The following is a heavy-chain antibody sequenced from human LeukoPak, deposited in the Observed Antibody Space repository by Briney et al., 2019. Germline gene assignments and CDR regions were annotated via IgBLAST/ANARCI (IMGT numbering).Heavy chain of an antibody. Sequence: SETLSLTCTVSGGSISSGSYYWSWIRQPPGKGLEWTGYIYYSGSTNYNPSLKSRVTISVDTSKNQFSLKLSSVTAADTAVYYCASGGYDSSGMDVWGKGTTVTISS. J-gene: IGHJ6*04. CDR3: ASGGYDSSGMDV. V-gene: IGHV4-61*01. CDR1: GGSISSGSYY. CDR2: IYYSGST. D-gene: IGHD3-22*01.